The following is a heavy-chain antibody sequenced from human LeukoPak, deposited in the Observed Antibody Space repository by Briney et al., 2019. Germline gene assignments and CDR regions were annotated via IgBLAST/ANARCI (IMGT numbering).Heavy chain of an antibody. J-gene: IGHJ4*02. CDR3: ATFKRYSGSHYYFDY. D-gene: IGHD1-26*01. CDR1: GYTLTELS. Sequence: ASVKVSCKVSGYTLTELSMHWVRQAPGKGLEWMGGFDPEDGETIYAQKFQGRVTMTEDTSTDTAYMELSSLRSEDTAVYYCATFKRYSGSHYYFDYWGQGTLVTVSS. CDR2: FDPEDGET. V-gene: IGHV1-24*01.